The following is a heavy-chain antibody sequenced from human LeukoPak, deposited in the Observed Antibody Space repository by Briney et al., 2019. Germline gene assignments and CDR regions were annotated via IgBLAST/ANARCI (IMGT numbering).Heavy chain of an antibody. CDR2: IYYSGST. J-gene: IGHJ5*02. CDR3: ARLGRRSSRGARLNWFDP. V-gene: IGHV4-39*01. Sequence: PSETLSLTCIVSSGSISSSSYYCGWIRQPPVKGLEWIGSIYYSGSTYYNPSFKSRVTISVDTSKNQVSLKLSSVTAADTAVYYCARLGRRSSRGARLNWFDPWGQGTLVTVSS. CDR1: SGSISSSSYY. D-gene: IGHD1-26*01.